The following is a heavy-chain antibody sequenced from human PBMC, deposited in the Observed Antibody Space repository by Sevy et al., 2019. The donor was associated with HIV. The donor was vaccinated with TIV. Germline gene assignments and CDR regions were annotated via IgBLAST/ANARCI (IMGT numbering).Heavy chain of an antibody. CDR1: GFTFNDYA. CDR3: AKDLNSGTLGWYSLDY. CDR2: ISWNSVYI. D-gene: IGHD1-1*01. V-gene: IGHV3-9*01. J-gene: IGHJ4*02. Sequence: GGSLRLSCAASGFTFNDYAMHWVRQVPGKGLEWVASISWNSVYIDYEDSVKDRFTISRDNAKNSLYLQISSLRRDDTAFYYCAKDLNSGTLGWYSLDYWGQGTLVTVSS.